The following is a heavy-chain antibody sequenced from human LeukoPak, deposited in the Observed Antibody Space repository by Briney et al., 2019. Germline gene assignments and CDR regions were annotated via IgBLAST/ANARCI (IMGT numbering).Heavy chain of an antibody. J-gene: IGHJ4*02. CDR3: ARTSDILTGYYAFDY. D-gene: IGHD3-9*01. V-gene: IGHV3-64*01. Sequence: GGSLRLSCAASGFTFSSYAMHWVRQAPGKGLEYVSAISSIGGSTYYANSVKGRFTISRDNSKNTLYLQMGSLRAEDMAVYYCARTSDILTGYYAFDYWGQGTLVTVSS. CDR1: GFTFSSYA. CDR2: ISSIGGST.